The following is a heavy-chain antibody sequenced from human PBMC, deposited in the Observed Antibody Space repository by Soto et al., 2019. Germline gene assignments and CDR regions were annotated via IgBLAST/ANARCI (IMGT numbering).Heavy chain of an antibody. Sequence: GRSLRLSCAASGSTFSSYAMSWVRQAPGKGLEWVSAISGSGGSTYYADSVKGRFTISRDNSKNTLYLQMNSLRAEDTAVYYCAKFRVVLRDAFDIWGKGTMVTVS. CDR3: AKFRVVLRDAFDI. V-gene: IGHV3-23*01. CDR2: ISGSGGST. CDR1: GSTFSSYA. D-gene: IGHD2-15*01. J-gene: IGHJ3*02.